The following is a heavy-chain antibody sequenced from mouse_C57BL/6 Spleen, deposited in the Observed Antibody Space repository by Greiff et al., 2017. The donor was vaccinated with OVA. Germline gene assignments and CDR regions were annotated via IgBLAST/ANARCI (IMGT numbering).Heavy chain of an antibody. V-gene: IGHV1-50*01. D-gene: IGHD1-1*01. Sequence: QVQLQQPGAELVKPGASVKLSCKASGYTFTSYWMQWVKQRPGQGLEWIGEIDPSDSYSNYNQKFKGKATLTVDTSSSTAYMQLSSLTSEDSAVYYCARYPFTTVVAHFDYWGQGTTLTVSS. J-gene: IGHJ2*01. CDR2: IDPSDSYS. CDR1: GYTFTSYW. CDR3: ARYPFTTVVAHFDY.